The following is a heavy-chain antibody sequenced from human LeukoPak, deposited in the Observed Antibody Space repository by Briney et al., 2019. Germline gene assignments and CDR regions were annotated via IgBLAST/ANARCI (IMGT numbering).Heavy chain of an antibody. Sequence: GASVKVSCKASGYTFTGPFIHWVRQAPGQGLEWMGWINPDSGDTNYAQKFRGRVTMTRDTSLTAAYMEMSRLISDDTAVYYCARGPSSGIDYWGQGTLVTVSS. CDR2: INPDSGDT. CDR3: ARGPSSGIDY. V-gene: IGHV1-2*02. J-gene: IGHJ4*02. D-gene: IGHD1-26*01. CDR1: GYTFTGPF.